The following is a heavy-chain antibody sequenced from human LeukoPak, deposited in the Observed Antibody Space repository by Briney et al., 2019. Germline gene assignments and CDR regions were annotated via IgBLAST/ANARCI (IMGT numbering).Heavy chain of an antibody. CDR1: GGSFSGYY. Sequence: PSETLSLTCAVYGGSFSGYYWSWIRQPPGKGLEWIGEINHSGSTNYNPSLKSRVTISVDTSKNQFSLKLSSVTAADTAVYYCASGYSGHSGLDYWGQGTLVTVSS. V-gene: IGHV4-34*01. CDR2: INHSGST. J-gene: IGHJ4*02. CDR3: ASGYSGHSGLDY. D-gene: IGHD5-12*01.